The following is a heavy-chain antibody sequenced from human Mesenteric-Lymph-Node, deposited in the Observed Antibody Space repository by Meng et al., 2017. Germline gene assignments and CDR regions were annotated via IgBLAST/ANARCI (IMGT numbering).Heavy chain of an antibody. J-gene: IGHJ4*02. CDR2: IIPIFGTA. CDR3: ARDPRLYYDSSGYPPQRRGDFS. D-gene: IGHD3-22*01. V-gene: IGHV1-69*05. Sequence: KVSCKASGGTFSSYAISWVRQAPGQGLEWMGGIIPIFGTANYAQKFQGRVTITTDESTSTAYMELSSLRSEDTAVYYCARDPRLYYDSSGYPPQRRGDFSWGQGTLVTVSS. CDR1: GGTFSSYA.